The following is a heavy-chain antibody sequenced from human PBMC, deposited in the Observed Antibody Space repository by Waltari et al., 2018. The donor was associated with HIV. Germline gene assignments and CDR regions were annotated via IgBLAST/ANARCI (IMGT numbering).Heavy chain of an antibody. CDR2: ISGSGGST. V-gene: IGHV3-23*01. CDR3: AKGAGVTMVRGVIPPFDY. D-gene: IGHD3-10*01. CDR1: GFTFSSYA. Sequence: EVQLLESGGGLVQPGGSLRLSCAASGFTFSSYAMSWVRQAPGKGLEWVSAISGSGGSTYYADSVKGRFTISRDNSKNTLYLQMNSLRAEDTAVYYCAKGAGVTMVRGVIPPFDYWGQGTLVTVSS. J-gene: IGHJ4*02.